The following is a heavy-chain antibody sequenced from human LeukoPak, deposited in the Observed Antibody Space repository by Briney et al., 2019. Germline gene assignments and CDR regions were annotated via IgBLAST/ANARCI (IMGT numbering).Heavy chain of an antibody. V-gene: IGHV5-51*01. CDR1: GYTFSNYW. D-gene: IGHD3-22*01. J-gene: IGHJ4*02. Sequence: GASLQIPCQGSGYTFSNYWIGRVRQMPGKGLEWMGIIYPDDSATRYSPSFHGQVTISADKSISTAYLQWSSLKASDTAIYYCARLHLYNTGGYSLYYFAYWGQGTLVTVSS. CDR2: IYPDDSAT. CDR3: ARLHLYNTGGYSLYYFAY.